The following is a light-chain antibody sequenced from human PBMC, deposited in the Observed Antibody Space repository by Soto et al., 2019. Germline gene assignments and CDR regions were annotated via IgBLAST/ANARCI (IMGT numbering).Light chain of an antibody. CDR3: LQDYSYPIT. CDR1: EGIRNN. Sequence: AIQMTQSPSSLSASVGDTVTITCRASEGIRNNLAWCQQKPGKAPKLLIYTASALQNGVPSRFTGSGSGTDFSLTISSLQPEDFATYYCLQDYSYPITFGQGTRLDIK. V-gene: IGKV1-6*01. J-gene: IGKJ5*01. CDR2: TAS.